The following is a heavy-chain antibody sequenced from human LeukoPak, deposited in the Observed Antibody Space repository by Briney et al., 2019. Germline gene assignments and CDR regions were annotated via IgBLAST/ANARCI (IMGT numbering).Heavy chain of an antibody. CDR3: ARGGITMVQGVIIG. Sequence: GGSLRLSCAASGFTFSSYSMSWVRQAPGKGLEWVSSISSSSSYIYYADSVKGRFTISRDNAKNSLYLQMNSLRAEDTAVYYCARGGITMVQGVIIGWGQGTLVTVSS. CDR2: ISSSSSYI. CDR1: GFTFSSYS. V-gene: IGHV3-21*01. J-gene: IGHJ4*02. D-gene: IGHD3-10*01.